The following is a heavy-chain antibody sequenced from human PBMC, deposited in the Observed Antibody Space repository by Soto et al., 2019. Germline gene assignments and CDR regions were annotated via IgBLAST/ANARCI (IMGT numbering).Heavy chain of an antibody. V-gene: IGHV4-61*01. J-gene: IGHJ4*02. CDR3: ARDFAYFDS. D-gene: IGHD3-3*01. Sequence: SETLSLTCTVSGGSFKSGSYSWSWIRQPPGKGLEWIGYVHHTGRTGYNPSLKSRVSISMDTSKNQFSLNLDSVTAADTAVYFCARDFAYFDSWGQGTLVTVSS. CDR1: GGSFKSGSYS. CDR2: VHHTGRT.